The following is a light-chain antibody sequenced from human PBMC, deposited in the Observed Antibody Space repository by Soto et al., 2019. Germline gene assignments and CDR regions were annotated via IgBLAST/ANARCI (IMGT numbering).Light chain of an antibody. CDR2: AAS. J-gene: IGKJ1*01. CDR1: QSISSY. V-gene: IGKV1-39*01. CDR3: QQYNSYAPM. Sequence: EIQMTQSPSYMSTSVGDRITITCRASQSISSYLNWYQQKPGKAPKLLIYAASSLQSGVPSRFSGSGSGTEFTLTISSLQPDDFATYYCQQYNSYAPMFGQETKVEIK.